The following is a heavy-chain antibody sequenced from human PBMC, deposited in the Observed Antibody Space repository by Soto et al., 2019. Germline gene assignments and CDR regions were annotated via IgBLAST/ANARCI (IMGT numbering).Heavy chain of an antibody. CDR3: ANVRG. CDR2: SSGTGVNA. D-gene: IGHD3-3*01. V-gene: IGHV3-23*01. Sequence: PGGPLRLSCAGSGFALSSFAMNWVRQAPGKGLEWVSASSGTGVNAYYADSVRGRFTVSRDNSKNTVFFQMNSLRAEDTAVYYWANVRGRGQGTLVTVSS. CDR1: GFALSSFA. J-gene: IGHJ1*01.